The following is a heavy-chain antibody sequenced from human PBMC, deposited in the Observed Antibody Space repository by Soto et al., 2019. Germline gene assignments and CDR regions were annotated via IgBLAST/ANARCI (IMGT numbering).Heavy chain of an antibody. CDR1: GGSFSGYY. V-gene: IGHV4-34*01. CDR3: ARLDIVVVVAAIRTYYYYGMDV. J-gene: IGHJ6*02. CDR2: INHSGST. D-gene: IGHD2-15*01. Sequence: QVQLQQWGAGLLKPSETLSLTCAVYGGSFSGYYWSWIRQPPGKGLEWIGEINHSGSTNYNPSLKSRVTISVDTSKNHFSLKLSSVTAADTAVYYCARLDIVVVVAAIRTYYYYGMDVWGQGTTVTVSS.